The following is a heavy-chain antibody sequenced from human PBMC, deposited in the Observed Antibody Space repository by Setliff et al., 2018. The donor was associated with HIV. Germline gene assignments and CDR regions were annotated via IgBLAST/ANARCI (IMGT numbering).Heavy chain of an antibody. CDR2: IHHSGIT. Sequence: SETLSLTCAVYGGSFSGYYWGWIRQPPGKGLEWIGEIHHSGITNYNPSLKSRVTISIDTSKNQFSLNLSSVTAADTAVYYCARSLDYSGSGSYYVGWFDLWGQGIPVTVSS. J-gene: IGHJ5*02. D-gene: IGHD3-10*01. CDR3: ARSLDYSGSGSYYVGWFDL. V-gene: IGHV4-34*01. CDR1: GGSFSGYY.